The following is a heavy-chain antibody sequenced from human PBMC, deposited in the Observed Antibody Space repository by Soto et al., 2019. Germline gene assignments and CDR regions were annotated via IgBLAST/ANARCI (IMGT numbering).Heavy chain of an antibody. J-gene: IGHJ4*02. D-gene: IGHD3-22*01. CDR3: ASADVKYYYDSSGYYGEFDY. CDR2: INSDGSST. V-gene: IGHV3-74*01. Sequence: EVQLVESGGGLVQPGGSLRLSCAASGFTFSSYWMHWVRQAPGKGLVWVSRINSDGSSTSYADSVKGRFTISRDNAKNTLYVQMNSLRAEDTAVYYCASADVKYYYDSSGYYGEFDYWGQGTLVTVSS. CDR1: GFTFSSYW.